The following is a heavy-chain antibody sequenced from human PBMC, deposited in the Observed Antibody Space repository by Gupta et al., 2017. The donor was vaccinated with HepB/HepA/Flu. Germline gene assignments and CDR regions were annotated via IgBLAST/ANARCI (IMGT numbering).Heavy chain of an antibody. D-gene: IGHD5-18*01. J-gene: IGHJ4*02. V-gene: IGHV2-26*01. CDR1: GFSLSNARMG. CDR2: IFSNDEK. Sequence: QVTLKESGPVLVKPTETLTLTCTVSGFSLSNARMGVSWIRQPPGKALEWLAHIFSNDEKSYSTSLKSRLTISKDTSKSQVVLTMTNMDPLDTATYYCARICVGDTAMDTYYFDYWGQGTLVTVSS. CDR3: ARICVGDTAMDTYYFDY.